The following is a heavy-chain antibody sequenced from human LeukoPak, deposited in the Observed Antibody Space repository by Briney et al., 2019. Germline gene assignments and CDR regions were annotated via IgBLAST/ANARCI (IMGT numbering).Heavy chain of an antibody. J-gene: IGHJ4*02. CDR2: INPSGGST. CDR1: GGTFSSYA. V-gene: IGHV1-46*01. D-gene: IGHD6-19*01. CDR3: ARDLNSSGWSPAYYFDY. Sequence: ASVKVSCKASGGTFSSYAISWVRQAPGQGLEWMGIINPSGGSTSYAQKFQGRVTMTRDTSTSTVYMELSSLRSEDTAAYYCARDLNSSGWSPAYYFDYWGQGTLVTVSS.